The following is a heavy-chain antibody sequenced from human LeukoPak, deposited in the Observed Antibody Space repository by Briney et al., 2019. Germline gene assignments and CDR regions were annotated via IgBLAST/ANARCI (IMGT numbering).Heavy chain of an antibody. Sequence: ASVKVSCKASGYTFTSYDINWVRQATGHGLEWRGWMNSNSGKEGYAQKFQGRVTMTRNTSISTAYMELSSLRSEDTAVYYCAREDIYNWNDEDFWGQGTLVTVSS. CDR2: MNSNSGKE. CDR1: GYTFTSYD. D-gene: IGHD1-20*01. V-gene: IGHV1-8*01. CDR3: AREDIYNWNDEDF. J-gene: IGHJ4*02.